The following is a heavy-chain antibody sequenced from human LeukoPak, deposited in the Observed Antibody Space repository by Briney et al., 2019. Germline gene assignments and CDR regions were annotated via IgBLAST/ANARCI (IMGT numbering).Heavy chain of an antibody. J-gene: IGHJ4*02. V-gene: IGHV3-66*01. D-gene: IGHD5-18*01. CDR3: ARVGSGNTYGYGDY. Sequence: PGGSLRLSCAATGLXVSSNYISWVRQAPGKGREWVSVFYNGINTYYADSVKGRFTTSRDNSKNTLYLQMNSLRVEDTAVYFCARVGSGNTYGYGDYWGQGTLVTVSS. CDR2: FYNGINT. CDR1: GLXVSSNY.